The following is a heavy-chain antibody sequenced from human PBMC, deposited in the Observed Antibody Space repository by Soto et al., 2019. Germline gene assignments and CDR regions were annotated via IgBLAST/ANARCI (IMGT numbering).Heavy chain of an antibody. J-gene: IGHJ4*02. CDR1: GFTFSSYA. V-gene: IGHV3-23*01. Sequence: PGGSLRLSCAASGFTFSSYAMSWVRQAPGKGLEWVSAISGSGGSTYYADSVKGRFTISRDNSKNTLYLQMNSLRAEDTAVYYCANDYYDSSGYYTPIDTAFDYWGQGTLVTVSS. D-gene: IGHD3-22*01. CDR2: ISGSGGST. CDR3: ANDYYDSSGYYTPIDTAFDY.